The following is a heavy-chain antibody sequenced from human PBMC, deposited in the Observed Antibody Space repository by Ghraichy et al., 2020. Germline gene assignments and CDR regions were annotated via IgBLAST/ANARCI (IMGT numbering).Heavy chain of an antibody. D-gene: IGHD2-15*01. CDR3: ARGGDVVVLSARYFYMDV. CDR2: IHHSGST. V-gene: IGHV4-34*01. Sequence: SETLSLTCAVYGGSLSNYYWNWVRQRPGKGLEWIGEIHHSGSTNYNPSLKSRVTISLDTSKKQFSLKLNSVTAADTAVYYCARGGDVVVLSARYFYMDVRGKGTTVTVSS. CDR1: GGSLSNYY. J-gene: IGHJ6*03.